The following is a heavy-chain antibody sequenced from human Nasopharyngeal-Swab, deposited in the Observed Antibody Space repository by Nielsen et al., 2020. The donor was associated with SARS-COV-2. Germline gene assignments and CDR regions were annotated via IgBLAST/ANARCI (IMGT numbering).Heavy chain of an antibody. V-gene: IGHV3-7*03. J-gene: IGHJ4*02. CDR2: IKQDGSEK. Sequence: GESLKISCAASGFTFSSYWMSWVRQAPGKGLEWAANIKQDGSEKYYVDSVKGRFTISRDNAKNSLYLQMNSLRAEDTAVYYCARDQRSYFDYWGQGTLVTVSS. CDR3: ARDQRSYFDY. CDR1: GFTFSSYW.